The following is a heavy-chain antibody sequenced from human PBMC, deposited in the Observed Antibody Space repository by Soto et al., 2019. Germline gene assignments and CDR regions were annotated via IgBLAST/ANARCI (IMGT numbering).Heavy chain of an antibody. CDR2: IDPTDSYT. V-gene: IGHV5-10-1*01. CDR3: ARDQYQMPDIYNPLRSWYYFGMDV. J-gene: IGHJ6*02. CDR1: GYNFTTYW. D-gene: IGHD1-1*01. Sequence: GESLKISCKGSGYNFTTYWISWVRQMPGKGLECMGRIDPTDSYTDYGPSFEGHVTMSVDRSINTAYLEWSSLKASDSAMYYCARDQYQMPDIYNPLRSWYYFGMDVWGQGTTVTVSS.